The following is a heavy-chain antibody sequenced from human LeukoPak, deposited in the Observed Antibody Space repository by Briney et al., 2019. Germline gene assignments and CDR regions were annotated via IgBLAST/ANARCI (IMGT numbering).Heavy chain of an antibody. CDR2: FDPEEAKM. Sequence: ASVTVSCKVSGNSLSELSIQWVRQAPGKGLECVGGFDPEEAKMVYAQNFQGRVTMTEDTSTQTAYMELGGLTSGDTAVYYCTTRSGDFWTGFVHWGQGTLVTVSS. CDR3: TTRSGDFWTGFVH. J-gene: IGHJ4*02. V-gene: IGHV1-24*01. D-gene: IGHD3/OR15-3a*01. CDR1: GNSLSELS.